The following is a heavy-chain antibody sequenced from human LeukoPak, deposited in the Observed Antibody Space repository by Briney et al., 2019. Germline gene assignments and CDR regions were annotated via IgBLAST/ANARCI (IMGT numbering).Heavy chain of an antibody. Sequence: GGSLRLSCAASGFTFSSYEMNWVRQAPGKGLEWVGRIKSKTDGGTTDYAAPVKGRFTISRDDSKNTLYLQMNSLKTEDTAVYYCTTDMADWYDSSGYYFYDYWGQGTLVTVSS. CDR3: TTDMADWYDSSGYYFYDY. CDR1: GFTFSSYE. CDR2: IKSKTDGGTT. D-gene: IGHD3-22*01. J-gene: IGHJ4*02. V-gene: IGHV3-15*01.